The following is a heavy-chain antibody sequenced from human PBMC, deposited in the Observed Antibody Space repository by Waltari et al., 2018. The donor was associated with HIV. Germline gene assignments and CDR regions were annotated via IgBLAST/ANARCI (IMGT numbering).Heavy chain of an antibody. CDR2: VSVNSAMK. V-gene: IGHV1-18*01. D-gene: IGHD5-12*01. J-gene: IGHJ4*02. CDR3: ARDGRTGDRGYVGEY. CDR1: GDTFTWGG. Sequence: QVQLVQSGAEVKKPGASLKVSCKASGDTFTWGGISWVRQAPGQGLEWMGWVSVNSAMKTYGQNVQGRVTMTADTNSKTAYMEVRSLRSDDTAVYYCARDGRTGDRGYVGEYWGQGTLVTVSS.